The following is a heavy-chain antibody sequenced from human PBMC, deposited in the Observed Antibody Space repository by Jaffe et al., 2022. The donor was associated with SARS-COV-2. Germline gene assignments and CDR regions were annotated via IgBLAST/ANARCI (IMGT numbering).Heavy chain of an antibody. J-gene: IGHJ4*02. Sequence: EVQLVESGGGLVQPGGSLKLSCAASGFTFSGSAMHWVRQASGKGLEWVGRIRSKANSYATAYAASVKGRFTISRDDSKNTAYLQMNSLKTEDTAVYYCTRQGDGYKSNWGQGTLVTVSS. CDR3: TRQGDGYKSN. CDR1: GFTFSGSA. V-gene: IGHV3-73*02. CDR2: IRSKANSYAT. D-gene: IGHD5-12*01.